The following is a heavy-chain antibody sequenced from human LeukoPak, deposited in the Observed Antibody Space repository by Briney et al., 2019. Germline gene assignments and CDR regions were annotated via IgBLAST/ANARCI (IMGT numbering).Heavy chain of an antibody. CDR3: ANPRTTLVGFDI. CDR2: IYYNGNT. CDR1: GGSISSYY. Sequence: SETLSLTCTVSGGSISSYYWSWIRQPPGKGLEWIGYIYYNGNTNYNPSLKSRVTISVDTSKNQFSLRLSSVTAADTAVYYCANPRTTLVGFDIWGQGTMVTVSS. V-gene: IGHV4-59*01. D-gene: IGHD1-1*01. J-gene: IGHJ3*02.